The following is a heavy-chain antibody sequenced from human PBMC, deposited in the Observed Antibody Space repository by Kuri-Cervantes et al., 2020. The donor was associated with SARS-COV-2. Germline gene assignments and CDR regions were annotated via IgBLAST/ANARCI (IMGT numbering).Heavy chain of an antibody. CDR2: ISGSGGST. D-gene: IGHD6-19*01. J-gene: IGHJ4*02. CDR3: ATGTTSGWYRRDFDF. V-gene: IGHV3-23*01. CDR1: GFTFSSYA. Sequence: GGSLRLSCAASGFTFSSYAMSWVRQAPGKGLEWVSAISGSGGSTYYADSVKGRFTISRDNSKNTLYLQMNSLKTEDTGVYHCATGTTSGWYRRDFDFWGLGTLVTDSS.